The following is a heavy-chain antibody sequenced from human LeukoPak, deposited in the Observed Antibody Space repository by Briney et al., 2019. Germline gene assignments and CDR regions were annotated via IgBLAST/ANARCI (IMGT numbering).Heavy chain of an antibody. CDR3: AKAHLRGRPFRLDY. CDR2: ISGSGGST. Sequence: PGGSLRLSCAASGFTFSSYAMSWVRQAPGKGLEWVSAISGSGGSTYYADSVKGRFTISRDNSKNTLYLQMNSLRAEDTAVYYCAKAHLRGRPFRLDYWGQGTLVTVSP. CDR1: GFTFSSYA. J-gene: IGHJ4*02. D-gene: IGHD5-24*01. V-gene: IGHV3-23*01.